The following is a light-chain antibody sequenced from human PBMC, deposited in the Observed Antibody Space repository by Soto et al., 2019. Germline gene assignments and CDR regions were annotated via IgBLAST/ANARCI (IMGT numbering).Light chain of an antibody. J-gene: IGLJ2*01. Sequence: QSALTQPASVSGSPGQSITISCTGTNSDVGSYNYVSWYQQHPGKAPKVIIYDVSNRPSGVSDRFSASKSGNTASLTISGLQAEDEADYYCNSYTRNTALRIFGGGTKLTVL. V-gene: IGLV2-14*01. CDR3: NSYTRNTALRI. CDR2: DVS. CDR1: NSDVGSYNY.